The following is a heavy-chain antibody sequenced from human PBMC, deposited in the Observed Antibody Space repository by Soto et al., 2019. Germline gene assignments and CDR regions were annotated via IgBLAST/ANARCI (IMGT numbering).Heavy chain of an antibody. D-gene: IGHD3-10*01. Sequence: EVQLVESGGGLVRPGGSLSLSCAASGFTFSSYWMHWVRQAPGRGLVWVSRINSDGSSTSYAYSVKGRFTISRDNAKNTLYLQMNSLRAEDTAVYYCARDRGWFGEVPFDYWGQGTMVTVSS. V-gene: IGHV3-74*01. J-gene: IGHJ4*02. CDR2: INSDGSST. CDR1: GFTFSSYW. CDR3: ARDRGWFGEVPFDY.